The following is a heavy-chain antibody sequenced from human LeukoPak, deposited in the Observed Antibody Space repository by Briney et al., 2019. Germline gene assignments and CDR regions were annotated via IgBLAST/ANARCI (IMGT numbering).Heavy chain of an antibody. CDR3: ARQTTNYDFWSGPGHYYYYMDV. D-gene: IGHD3-3*01. Sequence: SETLSLTCTVSGGSISSSSYYWGWIRQPPGKGLEWIGSIYYSGSTYYNPSLKSRVTISVDTSKNQFSLKLSSVTAADTAVYYCARQTTNYDFWSGPGHYYYYMDVWGKGTTVTVSS. J-gene: IGHJ6*03. V-gene: IGHV4-39*01. CDR1: GGSISSSSYY. CDR2: IYYSGST.